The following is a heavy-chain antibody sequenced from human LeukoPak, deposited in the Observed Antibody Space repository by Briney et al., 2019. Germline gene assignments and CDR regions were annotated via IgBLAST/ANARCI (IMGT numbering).Heavy chain of an antibody. CDR1: GGSFSGYY. CDR3: ALYVSTYYSDTSASIRGASDI. J-gene: IGHJ3*02. V-gene: IGHV4-34*01. CDR2: IDHSGST. Sequence: SETLSLTCAVYGGSFSGYYWSWIRQLPGKGLEWIGEIDHSGSTNYSPSLKSRVTISVDTSKNQFSLRLSSVTAADTAVYYCALYVSTYYSDTSASIRGASDIWGQGTVVTVSS. D-gene: IGHD3-22*01.